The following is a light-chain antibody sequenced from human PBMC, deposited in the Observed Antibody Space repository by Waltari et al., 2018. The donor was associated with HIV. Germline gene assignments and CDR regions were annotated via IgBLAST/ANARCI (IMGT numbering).Light chain of an antibody. J-gene: IGLJ2*01. CDR1: SLRSYY. Sequence: SSELTQDPAVSVALGQTVRVTCQGASLRSYYTSWYQQKPEQAPVLVIYVKNNRPSGIPDRFSCASSGNTASLTITGAQAEDDADYYCNSRDSSGNHPFGGGTKLTVL. CDR2: VKN. V-gene: IGLV3-19*01. CDR3: NSRDSSGNHP.